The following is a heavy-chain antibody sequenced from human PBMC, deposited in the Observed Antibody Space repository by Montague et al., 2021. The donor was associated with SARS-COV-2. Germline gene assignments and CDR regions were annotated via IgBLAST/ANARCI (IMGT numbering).Heavy chain of an antibody. CDR3: AGVAPYTDDYYFDY. CDR2: IYYSGST. D-gene: IGHD3-16*01. V-gene: IGHV4-39*01. CDR1: GGSISSSSYY. J-gene: IGHJ4*02. Sequence: SETLSLTCTVSGGSISSSSYYWGWIRQPPGKGLEWIGSIYYSGSTYYNPSLKSRVTISVDTSKNQFSLKLSSVTAADTAVYYCAGVAPYTDDYYFDYWGQGTLVTVSS.